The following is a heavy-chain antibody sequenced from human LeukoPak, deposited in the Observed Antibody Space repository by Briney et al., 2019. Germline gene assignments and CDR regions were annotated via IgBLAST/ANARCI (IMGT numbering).Heavy chain of an antibody. CDR3: ARDLYRIVVVPHYFEY. D-gene: IGHD3-22*01. Sequence: GGSLRFSCAASGFTFSNYSMNWVRQAPGKGLEWISYISYSSSTIYYADSVKGRFTISRDNAKNSLYLQMNSLRAEDTAVYYCARDLYRIVVVPHYFEYWGQGTLVTVSS. CDR1: GFTFSNYS. V-gene: IGHV3-48*01. CDR2: ISYSSSTI. J-gene: IGHJ4*02.